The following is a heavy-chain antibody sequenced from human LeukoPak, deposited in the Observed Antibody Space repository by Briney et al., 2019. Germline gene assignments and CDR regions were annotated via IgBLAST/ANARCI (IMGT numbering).Heavy chain of an antibody. CDR2: IYYSGST. Sequence: SETLSLTCTVSGGSIGSSSYYWGWIRQPPGKGLEWIGSIYYSGSTYYNPSLKSRVTISVDTSKNRFSLKLSSVTAADTAVYFCARRPPVAWESGFDPWGQGTLVTVSS. CDR1: GGSIGSSSYY. CDR3: ARRPPVAWESGFDP. D-gene: IGHD1-26*01. V-gene: IGHV4-39*01. J-gene: IGHJ5*02.